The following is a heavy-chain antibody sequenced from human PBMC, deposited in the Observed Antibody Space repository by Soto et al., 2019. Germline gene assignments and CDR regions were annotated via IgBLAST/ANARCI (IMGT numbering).Heavy chain of an antibody. J-gene: IGHJ4*02. CDR2: VYYSGST. CDR1: GGSISSYY. D-gene: IGHD3-3*01. CDR3: ARVVGVAEVFDY. V-gene: IGHV4-59*01. Sequence: SETLSLTCTVSGGSISSYYWSWIRQPPGKGLEWIGYVYYSGSTNYSPSLKSRVTISVDTSKNQFSLKLSSVTAADTAVYYCARVVGVAEVFDYWGQGTLVTVSS.